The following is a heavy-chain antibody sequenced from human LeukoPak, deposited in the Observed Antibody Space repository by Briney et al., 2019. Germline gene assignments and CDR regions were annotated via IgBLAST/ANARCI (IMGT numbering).Heavy chain of an antibody. CDR2: IAGSGGNT. CDR3: VKGRLFGDYIFDF. J-gene: IGHJ4*02. V-gene: IGHV3-23*01. Sequence: GGSLTLSCAGSGFTFSDYGTSWVRQAPEKGLEWVSSIAGSGGNTNYADSVKGRFTIYRDNSKSTLSLTMNSLGADDTAVDNSVKGRLFGDYIFDFWVQGTLVTVSS. D-gene: IGHD4-17*01. CDR1: GFTFSDYG.